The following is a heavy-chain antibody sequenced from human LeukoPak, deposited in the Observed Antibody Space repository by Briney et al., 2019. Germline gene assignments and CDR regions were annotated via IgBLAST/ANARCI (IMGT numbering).Heavy chain of an antibody. CDR3: ASQIWELTSWFDP. D-gene: IGHD1-26*01. CDR2: VYYSGST. V-gene: IGHV4-39*01. Sequence: SETLSLTCTVSSGSISSNSFYWGCIRQPPGKGLEWIGSVYYSGSTYYNPSLKSRVTISVDTSKNQFSLKLSSVTAADTAVYYCASQIWELTSWFDPWGQGTLVTVSS. J-gene: IGHJ5*02. CDR1: SGSISSNSFY.